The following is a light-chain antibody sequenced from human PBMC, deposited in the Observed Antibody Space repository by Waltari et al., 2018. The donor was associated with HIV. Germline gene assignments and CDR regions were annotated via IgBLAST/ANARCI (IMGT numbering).Light chain of an antibody. CDR1: SSDVGGYNY. CDR3: CSYAGSYV. V-gene: IGLV2-11*01. J-gene: IGLJ1*01. Sequence: QSALTQPRSVSGSPGQSVTISCTGPSSDVGGYNYVSWYQQHPGKAPKLMIYDVSKRPSGVPDRFSRSKSGNTASLTISGLQAEDEADYYCCSYAGSYVFGTGTKVTVL. CDR2: DVS.